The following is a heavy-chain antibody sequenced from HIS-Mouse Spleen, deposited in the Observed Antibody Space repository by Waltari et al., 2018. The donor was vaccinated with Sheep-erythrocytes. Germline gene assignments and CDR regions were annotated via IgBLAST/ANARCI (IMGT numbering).Heavy chain of an antibody. D-gene: IGHD1-26*01. Sequence: QVQLVQSGAEVKKPGSSVKVSCKASGGTFSSYAISWVRQAPGQGLEWRGRLIPSLGIANYAQKFQGRVTITADKSTSTAYMELSSLRSEDTAVYYCAQTGATTPHFDYWGQGTLVTVSS. CDR1: GGTFSSYA. J-gene: IGHJ4*02. V-gene: IGHV1-69*04. CDR3: AQTGATTPHFDY. CDR2: LIPSLGIA.